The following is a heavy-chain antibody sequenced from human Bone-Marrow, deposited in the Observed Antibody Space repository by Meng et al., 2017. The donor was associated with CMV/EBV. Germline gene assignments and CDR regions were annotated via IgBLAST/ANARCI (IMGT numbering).Heavy chain of an antibody. V-gene: IGHV4-4*02. CDR2: IYHSGTT. J-gene: IGHJ6*02. D-gene: IGHD1-1*01. CDR3: AATATANYYYGMDV. CDR1: GGSISNTNW. Sequence: SETLSLTCAVSGGSISNTNWWTWVRQTPGKGLEWLGEIYHSGTTKYNPSLKSRVTISVDTSKNQFSLKLSSVTAADTAVYYCAATATANYYYGMDVWGQGTTVTVSS.